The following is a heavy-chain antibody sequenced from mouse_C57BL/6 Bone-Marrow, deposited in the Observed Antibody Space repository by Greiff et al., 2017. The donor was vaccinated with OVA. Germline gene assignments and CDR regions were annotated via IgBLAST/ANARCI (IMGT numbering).Heavy chain of an antibody. D-gene: IGHD2-4*01. Sequence: DVQLQESGPGLVKPSQSLSLTCSVTGYSITRGYYWNWIRQFPGNKLEWMGYISYDGSNNYNPSLKNRISITRDTSKNQFFLKLNSVTTEDTATYYCARGGNDYDPFAYWGQGTLVTVSA. CDR3: ARGGNDYDPFAY. J-gene: IGHJ3*01. CDR1: GYSITRGYY. CDR2: ISYDGSN. V-gene: IGHV3-6*01.